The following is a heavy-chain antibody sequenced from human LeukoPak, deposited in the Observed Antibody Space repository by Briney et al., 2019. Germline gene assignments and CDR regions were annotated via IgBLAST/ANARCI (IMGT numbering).Heavy chain of an antibody. CDR1: GGSISSYY. V-gene: IGHV4-4*07. J-gene: IGHJ6*03. D-gene: IGHD2-2*03. CDR2: IYTSGST. CDR3: ARVIGYCSSTICYDYMDV. Sequence: SETLSLTCTVSGGSISSYYWSWIRQPAGKGLEWIGRIYTSGSTTYNPSLKSRVTMSVDTSRSQFSLKLSSVTAADTAVYYCARVIGYCSSTICYDYMDVWGRGTTVT.